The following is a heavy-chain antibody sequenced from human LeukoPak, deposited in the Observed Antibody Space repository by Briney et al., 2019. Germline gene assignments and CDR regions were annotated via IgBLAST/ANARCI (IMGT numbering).Heavy chain of an antibody. CDR3: ARGYYGSGSQCCQMDV. J-gene: IGHJ6*04. D-gene: IGHD3-10*01. Sequence: SETLSLTCAVYGGSFSGYYWSWIRQPPGKGLEWIGEINHSGSTNYNPSLKSRVTISVDTSKNQFSLKLSSVTAADTAVYYCARGYYGSGSQCCQMDVWGKGTPITVSA. CDR1: GGSFSGYY. CDR2: INHSGST. V-gene: IGHV4-34*01.